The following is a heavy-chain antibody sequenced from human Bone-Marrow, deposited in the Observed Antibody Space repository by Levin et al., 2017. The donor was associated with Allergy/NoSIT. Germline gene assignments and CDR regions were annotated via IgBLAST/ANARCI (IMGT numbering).Heavy chain of an antibody. CDR3: ARGGLYETLDY. CDR2: IHNDGSST. V-gene: IGHV3-74*03. J-gene: IGHJ4*02. D-gene: IGHD3-16*01. CDR1: GFTFSTYW. Sequence: GESLKISCVASGFTFSTYWMDWVRQAPGKGLVWVSHIHNDGSSTTYADSVKGRFTISRDNAKNTLFLQMNSLRAEDTAVYYCARGGLYETLDYWGQGALVTVSS.